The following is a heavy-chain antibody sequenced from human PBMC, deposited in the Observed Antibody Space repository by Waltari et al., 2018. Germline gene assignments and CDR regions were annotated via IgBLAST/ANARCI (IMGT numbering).Heavy chain of an antibody. CDR1: GFTLSAYT. D-gene: IGHD1-1*01. J-gene: IGHJ4*01. V-gene: IGHV3-21*01. CDR3: ARDRTGLKSQSSFDS. CDR2: ISMISRYM. Sequence: EVQLVESGGGLVKPGGSMRLSRAASGFTLSAYTMNWCRQAPGKGLEWCSSISMISRYMYYADSVKGRFTISRDDAKRSLYLQMNTLRDEDSAFYYCARDRTGLKSQSSFDSWGQGTLVIVSS.